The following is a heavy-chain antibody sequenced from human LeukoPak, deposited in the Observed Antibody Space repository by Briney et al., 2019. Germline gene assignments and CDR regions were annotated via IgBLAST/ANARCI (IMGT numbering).Heavy chain of an antibody. CDR1: GFTFSSYA. V-gene: IGHV3-23*01. CDR3: ARGTKMVGATMGGY. CDR2: ISGSGGST. J-gene: IGHJ4*02. D-gene: IGHD1-26*01. Sequence: PGGSLRLSCAASGFTFSSYAMSWVRQAPGKGLEWVSAISGSGGSTYYADSVKGRFTISRDNSKNTLYLQMNSLRAEDTAVYYCARGTKMVGATMGGYWGQGTLVTVSS.